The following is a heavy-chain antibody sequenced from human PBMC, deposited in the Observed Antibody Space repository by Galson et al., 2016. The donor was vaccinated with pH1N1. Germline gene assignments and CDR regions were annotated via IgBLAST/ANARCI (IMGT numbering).Heavy chain of an antibody. CDR2: IYYSGDT. Sequence: ETLSLTCTVSGGSMTNYYYNWIRQPPGKGLEWIGYIYYSGDTTFNPSLKSRVTISIDTSNKRFSLKVTSVSAADAAVYYCARGVAAASRFDLWGQGSLVAVSS. CDR1: GGSMTNYY. CDR3: ARGVAAASRFDL. V-gene: IGHV4-59*12. J-gene: IGHJ5*02. D-gene: IGHD6-13*01.